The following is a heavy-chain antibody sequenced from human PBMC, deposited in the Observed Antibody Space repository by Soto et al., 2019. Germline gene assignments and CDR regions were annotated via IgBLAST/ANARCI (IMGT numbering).Heavy chain of an antibody. D-gene: IGHD1-26*01. CDR1: GGSLSGYY. Sequence: QVQLQQWGAGLLKPSDTRSVTCAVYGGSLSGYYWRWIRQPPGKGLEWIGEIGHGGGTIYNPSLEARVTISEDSSNNQFSLKVNSVTAADTAVYCCARHGRYYFDYWGQGAPVTVSS. CDR2: IGHGGGT. CDR3: ARHGRYYFDY. J-gene: IGHJ4*02. V-gene: IGHV4-34*01.